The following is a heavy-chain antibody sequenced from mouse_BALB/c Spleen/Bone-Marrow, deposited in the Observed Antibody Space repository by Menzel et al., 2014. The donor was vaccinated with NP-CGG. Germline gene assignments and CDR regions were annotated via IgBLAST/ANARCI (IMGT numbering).Heavy chain of an antibody. CDR2: ISSGSSTI. CDR3: ARMYCDY. J-gene: IGHJ2*01. CDR1: GFTFSSFG. V-gene: IGHV5-17*02. Sequence: EVKLVESGGGLVQPGGSRKLSCAASGFTFSSFGMHWVRQAPEKGLEWVAYISSGSSTIYYADTVKGRFTISRDNPKNTLFLQMTSLRSEDTAMYYCARMYCDYWGQGTTLTVSS.